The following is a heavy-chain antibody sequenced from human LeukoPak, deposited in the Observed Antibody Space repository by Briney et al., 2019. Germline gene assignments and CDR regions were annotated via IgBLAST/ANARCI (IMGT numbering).Heavy chain of an antibody. CDR3: ARHALYCSGGSCTPRRWFDP. V-gene: IGHV4-39*01. CDR2: IYYSGST. CDR1: GGSISSSSYY. D-gene: IGHD2-15*01. Sequence: PSETLSLTCTVSGGSISSSSYYWGWIRQPPGKGLEWIGSIYYSGSTYYNPSLKSRVTISVDTSKNQFSLKLSSVTAADTAVYYCARHALYCSGGSCTPRRWFDPWGQGTLVTVSS. J-gene: IGHJ5*02.